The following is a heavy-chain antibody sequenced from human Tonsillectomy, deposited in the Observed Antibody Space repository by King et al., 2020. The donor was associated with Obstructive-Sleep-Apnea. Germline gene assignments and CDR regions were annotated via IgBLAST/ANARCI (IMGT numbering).Heavy chain of an antibody. V-gene: IGHV3-30-3*01. Sequence: QLVQSGGGVVQPGRSLRLSCAASGFTFSSYAMHWVRQAPGKGLEWVAVISYDGNNKYYADSVKGRFTISRDNSKNTLYLQMNNLRTADTALYYCASLIPRRNNWFDPWGQGTLVTVSS. CDR3: ASLIPRRNNWFDP. J-gene: IGHJ5*02. CDR2: ISYDGNNK. D-gene: IGHD2-21*01. CDR1: GFTFSSYA.